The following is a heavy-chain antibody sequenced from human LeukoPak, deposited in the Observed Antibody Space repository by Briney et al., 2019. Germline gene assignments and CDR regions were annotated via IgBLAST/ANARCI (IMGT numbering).Heavy chain of an antibody. CDR1: GFTVSSNY. J-gene: IGHJ4*02. CDR3: AREGGTYYFDY. D-gene: IGHD2-15*01. CDR2: IYSGDNT. Sequence: SGGPLRLSCAASGFTVSSNYMSWVRQAPGKGLEWVSVIYSGDNTYYADSVKGRFTISRDNSKNTLYLQMNSLRAEDTAVYYCAREGGTYYFDYWGQGTLVTVSS. V-gene: IGHV3-53*01.